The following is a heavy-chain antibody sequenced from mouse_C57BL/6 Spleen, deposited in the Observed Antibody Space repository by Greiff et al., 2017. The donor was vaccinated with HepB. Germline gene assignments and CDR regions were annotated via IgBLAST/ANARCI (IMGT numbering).Heavy chain of an antibody. D-gene: IGHD1-1*01. V-gene: IGHV1-69*01. CDR2: IDPSDSYT. CDR1: GYTFTSYW. Sequence: QVQLQQPGAELVMPGASVKLSCKASGYTFTSYWMHWVKQRPGQGLEWIGEIDPSDSYTNYNQKFKGKSTLTVDKSSSTAYMQLSGLTSEDSAVYYCARWMGYGSSYYAMDYWGQGTSVTVSS. CDR3: ARWMGYGSSYYAMDY. J-gene: IGHJ4*01.